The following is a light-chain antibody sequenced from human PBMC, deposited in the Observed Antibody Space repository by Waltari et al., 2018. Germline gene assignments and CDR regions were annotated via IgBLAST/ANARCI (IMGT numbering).Light chain of an antibody. V-gene: IGLV3-10*01. CDR1: ALPKKKN. CDR2: EDT. CDR3: YSADSSGNHKGI. J-gene: IGLJ2*01. Sequence: SYELTQPPSVSVSPGQAARITCSGDALPKKKNAYGYQQKSGQAPVLVIYEDTQRPPGIPERFSGSSSGTMATLTISGAQVEDEADYYCYSADSSGNHKGIFGGGTKVTVL.